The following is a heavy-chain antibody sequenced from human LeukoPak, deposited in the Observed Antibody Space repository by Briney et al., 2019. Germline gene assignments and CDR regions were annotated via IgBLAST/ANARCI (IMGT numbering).Heavy chain of an antibody. J-gene: IGHJ4*02. D-gene: IGHD3-10*01. CDR3: AKRGIVIRAVIIIGFHKEAYYFDY. V-gene: IGHV3-23*01. CDR2: ISERGGST. Sequence: GGSPRLSCVVSGITVSNYGMSWVRQAPGKGLEWVSGISERGGSTNYADSVKGRFIISRDTSKNTVYLQMNSLRVEDTAVYFCAKRGIVIRAVIIIGFHKEAYYFDYWGQGILVTVSS. CDR1: GITVSNYG.